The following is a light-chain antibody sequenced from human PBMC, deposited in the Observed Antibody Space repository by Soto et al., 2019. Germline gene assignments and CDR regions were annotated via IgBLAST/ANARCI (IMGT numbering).Light chain of an antibody. CDR2: KDS. Sequence: SSELTQPSSVSVSPGQTARITCSGDVLAKTYARWFQQKPGQAPVLVIYKDSERPSGIPERFSGSSSGTTVNLTISGAQVEDESDYYCSSAADRCVFGTGTKLTVL. V-gene: IGLV3-27*01. CDR1: VLAKTY. CDR3: SSAADRCV. J-gene: IGLJ1*01.